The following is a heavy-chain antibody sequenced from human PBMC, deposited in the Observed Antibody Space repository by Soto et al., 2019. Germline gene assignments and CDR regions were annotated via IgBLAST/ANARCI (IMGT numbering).Heavy chain of an antibody. CDR2: INHSGST. J-gene: IGHJ4*02. D-gene: IGHD3-3*01. CDR1: GGSFSGYY. Sequence: SETLSLTCAVYGGSFSGYYWSWIRQPPGKGLEWIGEINHSGSTNYNPSLKSRVTISVDTSKNQFSLKLSSVTAADTAVYYCARGRVITIFGVVTVYYFDYWGQGTLVTVSS. CDR3: ARGRVITIFGVVTVYYFDY. V-gene: IGHV4-34*01.